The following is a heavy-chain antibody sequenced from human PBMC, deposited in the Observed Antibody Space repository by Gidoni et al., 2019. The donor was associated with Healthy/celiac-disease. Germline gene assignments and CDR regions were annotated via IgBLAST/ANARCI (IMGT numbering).Heavy chain of an antibody. D-gene: IGHD2-15*01. CDR2: IKNKTDGGKT. V-gene: IGHV3-15*01. J-gene: IGHJ6*02. CDR3: TTDRGILFDYYYGMDV. CDR1: GFTFSNDW. Sequence: EVQLVESGGGLVKPGGSLRLSCAASGFTFSNDWMSWVRQAPGKGLELVGRIKNKTDGGKTDYDATVKGRFTISRDDSKNTLYLQMNSLKTEDTAVYYCTTDRGILFDYYYGMDVWGQGTTVTVSS.